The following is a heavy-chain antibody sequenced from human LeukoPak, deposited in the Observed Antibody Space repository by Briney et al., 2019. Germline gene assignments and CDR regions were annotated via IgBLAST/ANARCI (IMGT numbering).Heavy chain of an antibody. V-gene: IGHV3-48*03. Sequence: GGSLRLSCAASGFTFSSYEMNWVRQAPGKGLEWVSYISSSGSTIYYADSVKGRFTISRDNAKNSLYLQMNSLRAEDTAVYYCARDSGSYDTRGYYSSLEFDYWGQGTLVTVSS. CDR1: GFTFSSYE. D-gene: IGHD3-22*01. CDR2: ISSSGSTI. J-gene: IGHJ4*02. CDR3: ARDSGSYDTRGYYSSLEFDY.